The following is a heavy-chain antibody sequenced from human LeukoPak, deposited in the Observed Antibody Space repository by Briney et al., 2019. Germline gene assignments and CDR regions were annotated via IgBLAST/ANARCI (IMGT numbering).Heavy chain of an antibody. CDR3: ARDRCGGDCYYGDY. CDR1: GFTFSSYW. V-gene: IGHV3-74*01. Sequence: GGSLRLSCAASGFTFSSYWMHWVRQAPGKGLVWVSRINSDGGTTTYADSVKGRFTISRDNSKNTLYLQMNSLRAEDTAVYYCARDRCGGDCYYGDYWGQGTLVSVSS. CDR2: INSDGGTT. D-gene: IGHD2-21*02. J-gene: IGHJ4*02.